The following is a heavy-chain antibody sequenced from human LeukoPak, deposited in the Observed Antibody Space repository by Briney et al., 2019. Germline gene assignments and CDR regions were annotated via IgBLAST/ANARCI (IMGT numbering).Heavy chain of an antibody. D-gene: IGHD5-24*01. CDR1: GFTVSSNY. V-gene: IGHV3-66*01. Sequence: GGSLRLSYAASGFTVSSNYMSWVRQAPGKGLEWVSVLYSGGTTYYADSVKGRFTISRDNSKNTLYLQMNSLRAEDTAVYYCAMDSSWLPLKFDYWGQGTLVTVST. J-gene: IGHJ4*02. CDR3: AMDSSWLPLKFDY. CDR2: LYSGGTT.